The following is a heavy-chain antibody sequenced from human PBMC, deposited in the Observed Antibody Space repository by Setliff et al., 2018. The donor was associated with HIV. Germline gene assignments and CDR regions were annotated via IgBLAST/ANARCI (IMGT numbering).Heavy chain of an antibody. J-gene: IGHJ5*02. V-gene: IGHV3-33*08. D-gene: IGHD3-10*01. CDR3: ARAFGGGGFDP. Sequence: GGSLRLSCAASEFTFSSYAMHWVRQAAGKGLEWVAVIWYDGSNKYYADSVKGRFTISRDNSKNTLYLQMNSLRAEDTAVYYCARAFGGGGFDPWGQGTLVTVSS. CDR1: EFTFSSYA. CDR2: IWYDGSNK.